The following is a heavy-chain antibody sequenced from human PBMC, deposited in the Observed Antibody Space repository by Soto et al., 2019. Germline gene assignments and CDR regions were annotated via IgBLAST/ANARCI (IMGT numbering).Heavy chain of an antibody. CDR3: AHGNYYYDSSGYRGLNWFDP. CDR2: IYWDDDK. V-gene: IGHV2-5*02. Sequence: GSGPTLVNPTQTLTLTCTFSGFSLRSSGVGVGWIRQPPGKALEWLALIYWDDDKRYSPSLKSRLTITKDTSKNQVVLTMTNMDPVDTGTYYCAHGNYYYDSSGYRGLNWFDPWGQGTLVTVSS. CDR1: GFSLRSSGVG. D-gene: IGHD3-22*01. J-gene: IGHJ5*02.